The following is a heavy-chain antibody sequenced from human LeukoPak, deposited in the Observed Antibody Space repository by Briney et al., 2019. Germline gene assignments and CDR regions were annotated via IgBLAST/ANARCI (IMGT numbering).Heavy chain of an antibody. V-gene: IGHV3-30*18. CDR2: ISYDGSNK. D-gene: IGHD3-16*01. CDR3: AKDQILNYVWGSYKPLDY. Sequence: GRSLRLSCAASGFTFSSYGMHWVRQAPGKGLEWVAVISYDGSNKYYADSVKGRFTISRDNSKNTLYLQMNSLRAEDTAVYYCAKDQILNYVWGSYKPLDYWGQGTLVTVSS. CDR1: GFTFSSYG. J-gene: IGHJ4*02.